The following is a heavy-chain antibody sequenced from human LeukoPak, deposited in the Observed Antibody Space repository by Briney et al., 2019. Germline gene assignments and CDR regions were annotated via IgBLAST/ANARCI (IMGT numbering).Heavy chain of an antibody. J-gene: IGHJ4*02. D-gene: IGHD2-2*02. CDR3: ARMRCSSTSCYKFDY. CDR1: GGTFSSYA. V-gene: IGHV1-69*04. Sequence: SVKVSCKASGGTFSSYALSWVRQAPGQGLEWMGKIIPILGIANYAQKFQGRVTITADKSTSTAYMELSSLRSEDTAVYYCARMRCSSTSCYKFDYWGQGTLVTVSS. CDR2: IIPILGIA.